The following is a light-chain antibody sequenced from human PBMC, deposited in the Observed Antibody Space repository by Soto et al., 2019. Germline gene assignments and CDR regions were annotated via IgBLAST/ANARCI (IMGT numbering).Light chain of an antibody. Sequence: EVAMTQSPATLSVSPGERVTFSGRASQSVTTNLAWYQHKPGQSPRLLISDASTGASGIPPRFSGSGSGTEFTLTIDRLQSADFAVYYCQQYDRWPVTFGGGTKVEIK. J-gene: IGKJ4*01. CDR3: QQYDRWPVT. CDR1: QSVTTN. CDR2: DAS. V-gene: IGKV3-15*01.